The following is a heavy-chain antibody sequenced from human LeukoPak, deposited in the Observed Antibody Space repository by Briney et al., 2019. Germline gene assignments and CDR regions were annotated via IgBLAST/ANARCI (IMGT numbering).Heavy chain of an antibody. CDR2: ISGNGVSP. J-gene: IGHJ1*01. D-gene: IGHD5-24*01. V-gene: IGHV3-64D*06. CDR3: VGDGRDGYNKYFYH. CDR1: GFTFGIAA. Sequence: GGSLRLSCSASGFTFGIAAMHWVRQAPGKGLQYVSVISGNGVSPYADSVKGRFIISRDNSKNTVYLQMSSLRAEDTAVYYCVGDGRDGYNKYFYHWGQGTLVTVSS.